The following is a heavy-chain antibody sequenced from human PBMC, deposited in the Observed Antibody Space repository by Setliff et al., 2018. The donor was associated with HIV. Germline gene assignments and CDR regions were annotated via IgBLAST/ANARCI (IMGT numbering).Heavy chain of an antibody. CDR3: ARAQAYYGGYDAFDI. D-gene: IGHD3-3*01. Sequence: GASVKVSCKASGVTFSNYPITWVRQAPGQGLEWMGRINPSGASTSYAQKFQGRVTMTRDTSTSTMYMELSSLRSEDTAVYYCARAQAYYGGYDAFDIWGQGTMVTVSS. J-gene: IGHJ3*02. CDR1: GVTFSNYP. CDR2: INPSGAST. V-gene: IGHV1-46*01.